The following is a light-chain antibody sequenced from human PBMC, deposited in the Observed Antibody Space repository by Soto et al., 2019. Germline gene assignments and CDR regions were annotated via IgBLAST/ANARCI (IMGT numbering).Light chain of an antibody. J-gene: IGLJ2*01. V-gene: IGLV8-61*01. CDR2: STN. CDR1: SGSVSTSYY. Sequence: QTVVTQEPSFSVSPGGTVTLTCGLSSGSVSTSYYPSWYQQTPCQAPRTLIYSTNTRSSGVPDRFSGSILGNKAALTITGAQSDDESDYYCVLYMGSVVFGGGTKLTVL. CDR3: VLYMGSVV.